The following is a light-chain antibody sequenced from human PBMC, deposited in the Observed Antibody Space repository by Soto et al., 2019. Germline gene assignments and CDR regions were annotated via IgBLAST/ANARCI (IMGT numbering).Light chain of an antibody. J-gene: IGKJ1*01. Sequence: EIVMTQSPSTLSVSPGERVTLSCRASQSVSIDLAWYQQRPGQAPRLLIRGASTRATGVSPTFSGSGSGTEFTLTISSLQSEDFAVYYCQQYNKWPLTFGQGTKVDIK. V-gene: IGKV3-15*01. CDR3: QQYNKWPLT. CDR1: QSVSID. CDR2: GAS.